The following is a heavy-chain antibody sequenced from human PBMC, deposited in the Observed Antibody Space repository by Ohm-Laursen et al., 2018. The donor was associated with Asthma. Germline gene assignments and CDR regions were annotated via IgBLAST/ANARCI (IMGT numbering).Heavy chain of an antibody. CDR1: GYTFTSYG. D-gene: IGHD7-27*01. CDR2: ISAYNGNT. Sequence: ASVKVSCKASGYTFTSYGISWVRQAPGQGLEWMGWISAYNGNTNYAQKLQGRVTMTTDTSTSTAYMELRSLRSEDTAVYYCARGLPGTYYYYGMDVWGQGTTVTVSS. J-gene: IGHJ6*02. CDR3: ARGLPGTYYYYGMDV. V-gene: IGHV1-18*04.